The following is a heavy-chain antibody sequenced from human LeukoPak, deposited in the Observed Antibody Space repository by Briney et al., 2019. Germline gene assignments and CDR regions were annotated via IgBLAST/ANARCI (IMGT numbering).Heavy chain of an antibody. CDR2: ISSHRNFI. D-gene: IGHD2-21*02. J-gene: IGHJ6*02. CDR3: ARVEGAYCGGDCYKYYGMDI. Sequence: GGSLRLSCTASGFTFSSCSMNWVRQAPGKGLEWVASISSHRNFIYYADSVKGRFTISRDNSKNSLYVQMNNLRVEDTALYYCARVEGAYCGGDCYKYYGMDIWGQGTTVTVSS. V-gene: IGHV3-21*06. CDR1: GFTFSSCS.